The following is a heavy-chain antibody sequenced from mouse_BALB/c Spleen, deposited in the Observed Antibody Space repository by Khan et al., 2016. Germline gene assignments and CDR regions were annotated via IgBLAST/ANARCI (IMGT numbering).Heavy chain of an antibody. CDR2: INSGSSTI. D-gene: IGHD4-1*01. Sequence: EVQLVESGGSLVQPGGSRKLSCAASGFTFSSFGMHWVRQAPEKGLEWVAYINSGSSTIYYADPVKDRFTISRDNPKNTLFLQMTSLRSEDTAMYYCARGNWAYWGQGTTLTVSS. CDR1: GFTFSSFG. CDR3: ARGNWAY. V-gene: IGHV5-17*02. J-gene: IGHJ2*01.